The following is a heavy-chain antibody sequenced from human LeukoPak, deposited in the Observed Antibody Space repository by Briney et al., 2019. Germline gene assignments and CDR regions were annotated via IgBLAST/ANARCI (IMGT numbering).Heavy chain of an antibody. CDR3: AVLSYDSSGYYYPFDY. CDR1: GYTFTSYA. J-gene: IGHJ4*02. Sequence: GASVKVSCKASGYTFTSYAMNWVRQAPGQGLEWMGWINTNTGNPTYPQGFTGRFVFSLDTSVSTAYLQISSLKTEDTAVYYCAVLSYDSSGYYYPFDYWGQGTLVTVSS. CDR2: INTNTGNP. V-gene: IGHV7-4-1*02. D-gene: IGHD3-22*01.